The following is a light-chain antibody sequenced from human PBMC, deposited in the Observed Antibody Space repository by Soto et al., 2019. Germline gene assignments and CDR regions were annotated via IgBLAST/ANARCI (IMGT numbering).Light chain of an antibody. V-gene: IGLV2-14*01. CDR2: DVS. CDR1: SSDVGGYNF. CDR3: CSYTGSNTHV. Sequence: QSALTQPASVSGSPGQSITISCTGTSSDVGGYNFVSLYQQHPGKSPKLIIYDVSNRPSGVSYRFSGSKSGNTASLTISGLQAEDEADYYCCSYTGSNTHVFGPGTQVT. J-gene: IGLJ1*01.